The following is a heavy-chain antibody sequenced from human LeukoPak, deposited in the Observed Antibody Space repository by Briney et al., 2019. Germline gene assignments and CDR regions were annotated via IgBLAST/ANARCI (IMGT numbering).Heavy chain of an antibody. CDR2: IWYDGSNK. D-gene: IGHD6-13*01. CDR3: ARGYSSSWYYFDY. CDR1: GFTFSSYG. V-gene: IGHV3-33*01. Sequence: GGSLRLSCAASGFTFSSYGMHWVRQAPGKGLEWVAVIWYDGSNKYYADSVKGRFTISRDDSKNTLYLQMNSLRAEDTAVYYCARGYSSSWYYFDYWGQGTLVTVSS. J-gene: IGHJ4*02.